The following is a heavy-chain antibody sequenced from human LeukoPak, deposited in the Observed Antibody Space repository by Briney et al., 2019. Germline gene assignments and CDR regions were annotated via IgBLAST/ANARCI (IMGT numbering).Heavy chain of an antibody. Sequence: GGSLRLSCAASGFTFSSCGMHWVRQAPGKGLEWVAVISYDGSNKYYADSVKGRFTISRDNSKNTLYLQMNSLRAEDTAVYYCAKDRLGSDGEDYWGQGTLVTVSS. CDR1: GFTFSSCG. D-gene: IGHD7-27*01. V-gene: IGHV3-30*18. J-gene: IGHJ4*02. CDR2: ISYDGSNK. CDR3: AKDRLGSDGEDY.